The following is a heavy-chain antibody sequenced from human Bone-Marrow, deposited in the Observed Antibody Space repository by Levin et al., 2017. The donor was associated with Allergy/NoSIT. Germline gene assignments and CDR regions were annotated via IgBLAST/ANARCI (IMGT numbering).Heavy chain of an antibody. Sequence: ASETLSLTCSVSGGSIRSGDYYWTWIRQPAGKGLEWIGRVYISGTTKYNPSLSSRVTMSVDTSKTQVSLTLSPVTAADTAVYDCARSPEGWMVRGATRNYYDYMDVWGQGTTVTVSS. CDR2: VYISGTT. V-gene: IGHV4-61*02. J-gene: IGHJ6*02. D-gene: IGHD3-10*01. CDR1: GGSIRSGDYY. CDR3: ARSPEGWMVRGATRNYYDYMDV.